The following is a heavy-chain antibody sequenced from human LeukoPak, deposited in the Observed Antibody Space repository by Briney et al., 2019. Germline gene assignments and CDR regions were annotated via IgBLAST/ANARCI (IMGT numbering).Heavy chain of an antibody. D-gene: IGHD3-3*01. J-gene: IGHJ3*02. CDR2: IYYSGST. Sequence: SSETLSLTCTVSGGSTSSYYWSWIRQPPGKGLEWIGYIYYSGSTNYNPSLKSRVTISVDTSKNQFSLKLSSVTAADTAVYYCARERRGDFWSGLIAFDIWGQGTMVTVSS. V-gene: IGHV4-59*01. CDR3: ARERRGDFWSGLIAFDI. CDR1: GGSTSSYY.